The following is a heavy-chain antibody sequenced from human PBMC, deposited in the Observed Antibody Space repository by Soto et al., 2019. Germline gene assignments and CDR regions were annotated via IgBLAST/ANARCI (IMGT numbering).Heavy chain of an antibody. CDR2: ISGSSSSI. D-gene: IGHD2-15*01. Sequence: EVQLVESGGDLVQPGGSLRLSCAASGFTFSTYDMNWVRQAPGKGLEWVLYISGSSSSIYYADSVKGRFTISRDNVKKSLYLQMNSLRDEDTAVYYCARGILGYYGMDVWGQGTTVTVSS. V-gene: IGHV3-48*02. J-gene: IGHJ6*02. CDR3: ARGILGYYGMDV. CDR1: GFTFSTYD.